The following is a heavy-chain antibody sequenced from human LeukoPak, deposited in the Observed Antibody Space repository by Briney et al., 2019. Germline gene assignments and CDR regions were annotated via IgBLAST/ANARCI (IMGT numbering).Heavy chain of an antibody. D-gene: IGHD3-9*01. Sequence: GGSLRLSCAASGFSFNDCTMNWVRQAPGKGLEWVSAITGSDGSSYYADSVKGRFTISRDNSKNTLYLQVNSLRAEDTAVYYCAKWGDYDILTGYYVPDYWGQGTLVTVSS. CDR1: GFSFNDCT. CDR2: ITGSDGSS. J-gene: IGHJ4*02. V-gene: IGHV3-23*01. CDR3: AKWGDYDILTGYYVPDY.